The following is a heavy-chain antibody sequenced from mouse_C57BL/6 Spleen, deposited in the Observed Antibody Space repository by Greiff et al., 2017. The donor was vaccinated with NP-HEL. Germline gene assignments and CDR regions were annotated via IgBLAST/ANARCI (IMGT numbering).Heavy chain of an antibody. Sequence: VQLQESGPELVKPGASVKISCKASGYSFTSYYIHWVKQRPGQGLEWIGWIYPGSGNTKYNEKFKGKATLTADTSSSTAYMQLSSLTSEDSAVYYWAGGAWFAYWGQGTLVTVAA. CDR1: GYSFTSYY. J-gene: IGHJ3*01. CDR3: AGGAWFAY. CDR2: IYPGSGNT. V-gene: IGHV1-66*01.